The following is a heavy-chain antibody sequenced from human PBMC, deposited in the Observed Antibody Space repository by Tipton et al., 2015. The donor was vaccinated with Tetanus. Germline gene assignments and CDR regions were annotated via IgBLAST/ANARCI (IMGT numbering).Heavy chain of an antibody. CDR2: ISAYNGNT. D-gene: IGHD5-12*01. CDR1: GYTFTSYG. J-gene: IGHJ4*02. Sequence: QVQLVQSGAEVKKPGASVKVSCKASGYTFTSYGISWVRQAPGQGLEWMGWISAYNGNTNYAQKLQGRVTMTTDTSTSTAYMGLRSLRSDDTAVYYCARDSGYSGYGAGGGAFDYWGQGTLVTVSS. CDR3: ARDSGYSGYGAGGGAFDY. V-gene: IGHV1-18*04.